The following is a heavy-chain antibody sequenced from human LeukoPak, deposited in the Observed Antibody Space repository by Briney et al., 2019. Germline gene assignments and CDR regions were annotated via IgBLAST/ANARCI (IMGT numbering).Heavy chain of an antibody. Sequence: GGSLRLSCAASGFTFRSYGMHWVRQAPGKGLEWVAVISYDGNNEYYADSVKGRFTISRDNSKNTLYLQMNSLRAEDTAVYYCAKCGTNYYYYYMDVWGKGTTVTVSS. J-gene: IGHJ6*03. CDR3: AKCGTNYYYYYMDV. V-gene: IGHV3-30*18. CDR2: ISYDGNNE. CDR1: GFTFRSYG. D-gene: IGHD1-26*01.